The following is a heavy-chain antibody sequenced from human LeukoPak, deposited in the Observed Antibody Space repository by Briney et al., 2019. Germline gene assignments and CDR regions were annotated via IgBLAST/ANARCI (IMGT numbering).Heavy chain of an antibody. CDR2: INHSGST. CDR3: ARSRREVPAAATFDY. CDR1: GGSFSGYY. Sequence: SETLSLTCAVYGGSFSGYYWSWIRQPPGKGLEWIGEINHSGSTNYNPSLKSRVTISVDTSKNQFSLKLSPVTAADTAVYYCARSRREVPAAATFDYWGQGTLVTVSS. J-gene: IGHJ4*02. V-gene: IGHV4-34*01. D-gene: IGHD2-2*01.